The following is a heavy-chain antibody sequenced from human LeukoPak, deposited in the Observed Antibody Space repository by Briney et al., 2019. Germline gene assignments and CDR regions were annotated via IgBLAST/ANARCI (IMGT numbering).Heavy chain of an antibody. CDR2: ISYDGSNK. J-gene: IGHJ6*02. V-gene: IGHV3-30*18. Sequence: GGSLRLSCAASRFTFNNYGMHWVRQAPGKGLEWVAIISYDGSNKYYTDSVKGRFTISRDNSKNTLYLQMSSLRAEDTAVYYCAKGREYYDSSGYHGMDVWGQGTTVTVSS. CDR1: RFTFNNYG. CDR3: AKGREYYDSSGYHGMDV. D-gene: IGHD3-22*01.